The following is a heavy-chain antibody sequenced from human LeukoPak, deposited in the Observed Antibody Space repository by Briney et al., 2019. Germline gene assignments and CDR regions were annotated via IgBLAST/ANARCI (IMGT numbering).Heavy chain of an antibody. CDR3: AKMGKTENHYGSGRFSYYYYMDV. D-gene: IGHD3-10*01. V-gene: IGHV3-30*02. CDR1: GFTFSTYG. Sequence: PGGSLRLSCAASGFTFSTYGMHWVRQAPGKGLEWVAFIRSDGINKYYADSVKGRFTISRDNSKNTLYLRMNSLRAEDTAVYYCAKMGKTENHYGSGRFSYYYYMDVWGKGTTVTISS. J-gene: IGHJ6*03. CDR2: IRSDGINK.